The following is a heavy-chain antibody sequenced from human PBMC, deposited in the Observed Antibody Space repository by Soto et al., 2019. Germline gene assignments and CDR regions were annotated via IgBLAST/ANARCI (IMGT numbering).Heavy chain of an antibody. J-gene: IGHJ4*02. V-gene: IGHV3-66*01. CDR3: ARDLSTMITH. D-gene: IGHD3-22*01. CDR1: GFTVSNNY. Sequence: GGSLRLSCAASGFTVSNNYMSWVRQAPGKGLEWVSVIYSGGSTYYADSVKGRFTMSRDNSKNTLYLQMNSLRAEDTAVYYCARDLSTMITHWGQGTLITVSS. CDR2: IYSGGST.